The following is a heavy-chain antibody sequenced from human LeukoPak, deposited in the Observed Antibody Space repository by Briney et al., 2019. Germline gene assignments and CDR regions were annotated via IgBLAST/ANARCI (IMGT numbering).Heavy chain of an antibody. CDR2: IYHSGST. CDR3: ARERGLEYSSSSDY. Sequence: PSETLSLTCTVSGGSISSYYWSWIRQPPGKGLEGIGSIYHSGSTYYNPPLKSRVTISVDKSKNQFSLKLSSVTAADTAVYYCARERGLEYSSSSDYWGQGTLVTVSS. J-gene: IGHJ4*02. CDR1: GGSISSYY. V-gene: IGHV4-59*12. D-gene: IGHD6-6*01.